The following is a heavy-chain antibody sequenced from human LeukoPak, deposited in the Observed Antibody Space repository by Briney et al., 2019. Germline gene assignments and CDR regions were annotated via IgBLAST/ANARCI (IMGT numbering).Heavy chain of an antibody. V-gene: IGHV4-59*01. J-gene: IGHJ6*02. Sequence: PSETLSLTCTVSGGSISSYYWSWIPHPPGKGLEWIGYIYYSGSTNYNPSLKSRVTISVDTSKNQFSLKLSSVTAADTAVYYCARDRIVVVPAAAMWEYYYYGMDVWGQGTTVTVSS. CDR3: ARDRIVVVPAAAMWEYYYYGMDV. CDR1: GGSISSYY. D-gene: IGHD2-2*01. CDR2: IYYSGST.